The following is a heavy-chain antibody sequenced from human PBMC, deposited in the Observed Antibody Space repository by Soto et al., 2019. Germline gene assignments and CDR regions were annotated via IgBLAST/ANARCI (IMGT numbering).Heavy chain of an antibody. CDR2: TSGSGGST. V-gene: IGHV3-23*01. CDR1: GFTFSSYA. D-gene: IGHD6-6*01. Sequence: GSLRLSCAASGFTFSSYAMSWVRQAPGKGLEWVSGTSGSGGSTYYPDSVKGRFTISRDNSKNTLYLQMNSLRAEDTAVYYCVQLRGISASDPLDYWGQGTLVTVSS. J-gene: IGHJ4*02. CDR3: VQLRGISASDPLDY.